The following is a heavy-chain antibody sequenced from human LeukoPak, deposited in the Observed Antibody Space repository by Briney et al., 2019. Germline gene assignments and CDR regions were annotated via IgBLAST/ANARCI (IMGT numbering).Heavy chain of an antibody. Sequence: ASVKVSCKASGYTFTSYGISWVRQAPGQGLEWMGWISAYNGNTNYAHKLQGRVTMTRDTSTSTVYMELSSLRSEDTAVYYCARDLRGYSYYYGMDVWGQGTTVTVSS. CDR3: ARDLRGYSYYYGMDV. J-gene: IGHJ6*02. CDR2: ISAYNGNT. D-gene: IGHD5-12*01. V-gene: IGHV1-18*01. CDR1: GYTFTSYG.